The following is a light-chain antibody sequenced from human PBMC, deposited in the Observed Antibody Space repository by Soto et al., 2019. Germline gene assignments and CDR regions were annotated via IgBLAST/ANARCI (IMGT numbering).Light chain of an antibody. CDR3: QQYNSYSRA. J-gene: IGKJ1*01. Sequence: DIQMTQSPSTLSASVGARVSITCRASQSISNWLAWYQQKPGKAPKLLIYEASSLESGVPSRFSGSRSGTEFTLTISSLQPDDFATYYCQQYNSYSRAFGQGTKVDIK. V-gene: IGKV1-5*03. CDR2: EAS. CDR1: QSISNW.